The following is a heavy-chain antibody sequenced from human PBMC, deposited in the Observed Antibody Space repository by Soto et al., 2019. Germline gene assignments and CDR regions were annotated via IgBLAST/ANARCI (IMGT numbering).Heavy chain of an antibody. CDR2: ISWNSGSI. CDR3: AKDPRGDYYDSSGIR. V-gene: IGHV3-9*01. J-gene: IGHJ4*02. Sequence: EVQLVESGGGLVQPGRSLRLSCAASGFTFDDYAMHWVRQAPGKGLEWVSGISWNSGSIGYADSVKGRFTISRDNAKNSLYLQMNSLSAEDTALYYCAKDPRGDYYDSSGIRWDQGTLVTVSS. D-gene: IGHD3-22*01. CDR1: GFTFDDYA.